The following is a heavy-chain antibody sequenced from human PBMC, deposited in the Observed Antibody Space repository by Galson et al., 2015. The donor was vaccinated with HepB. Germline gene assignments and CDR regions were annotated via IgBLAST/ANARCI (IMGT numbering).Heavy chain of an antibody. CDR2: FSYSGST. Sequence: ETLSLTCSVSGAYVTSRIYDWTWFRQPPGKGLEWIGQFSYSGSTTYNPSLQSRVTISVDTSKDQFSVKLSSVTAADTAVYSCARDRIGAVGGGLFDYWGQGILVTVSS. V-gene: IGHV4-61*01. D-gene: IGHD3-16*01. CDR1: GAYVTSRIYD. CDR3: ARDRIGAVGGGLFDY. J-gene: IGHJ4*02.